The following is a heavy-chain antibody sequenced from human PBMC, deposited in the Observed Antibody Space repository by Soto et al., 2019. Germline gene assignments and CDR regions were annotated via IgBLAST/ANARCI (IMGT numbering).Heavy chain of an antibody. CDR1: GFTFTRYS. V-gene: IGHV3-21*06. CDR2: ISSTTNYI. Sequence: PGGSLRLSCGASGFTFTRYSVNWGRQAPGKGLEWVSSISSTTNYIYYGDSMKGRFTISRDNAKNSLYLEMNSLSAEDTAVYYCARESEDLTSNFDYWGQGTLVTVSS. CDR3: ARESEDLTSNFDY. J-gene: IGHJ4*02.